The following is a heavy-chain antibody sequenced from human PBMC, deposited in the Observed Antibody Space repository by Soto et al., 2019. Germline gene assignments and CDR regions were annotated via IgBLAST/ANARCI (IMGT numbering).Heavy chain of an antibody. CDR1: GFSLSTSGMC. J-gene: IGHJ6*02. CDR2: IDWDDDK. Sequence: SCPTLVNPTQTLTLTCTFSGFSLSTSGMCVSWIRQPPGKALEWLALIDWDDDKYYSTSLKTRLTISKDTSKNQVVLTMTNMDPVDTATYYCARFYGSGSPYYYYGMDVWGQGTTVTVSS. D-gene: IGHD3-10*01. V-gene: IGHV2-70*01. CDR3: ARFYGSGSPYYYYGMDV.